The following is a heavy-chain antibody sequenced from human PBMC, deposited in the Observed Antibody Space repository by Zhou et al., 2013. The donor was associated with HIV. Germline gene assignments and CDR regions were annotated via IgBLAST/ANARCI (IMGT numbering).Heavy chain of an antibody. CDR1: GYTFTSYG. Sequence: QVQLVQSGAEVKKPGASVKVSCKASGYTFTSYGISWVRQAPGQGLEWMGWISAYNGNTNYAQKLQGRVTMTTDTSTSTAYMELRSLRSDDTAVYYCARHSSSWYHNYYYYMDVWGKGTTVTVSS. D-gene: IGHD6-13*01. J-gene: IGHJ6*03. CDR3: ARHSSSWYHNYYYYMDV. V-gene: IGHV1-18*01. CDR2: ISAYNGNT.